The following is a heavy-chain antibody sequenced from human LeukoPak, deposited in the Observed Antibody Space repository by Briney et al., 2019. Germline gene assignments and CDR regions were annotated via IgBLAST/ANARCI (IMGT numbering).Heavy chain of an antibody. CDR3: AKRKKQWLLRYYFDY. J-gene: IGHJ4*02. D-gene: IGHD6-19*01. CDR1: GFTFSSYG. CDR2: ISGSGGST. V-gene: IGHV3-23*01. Sequence: PGGSLRLSCAASGFTFSSYGMSWVRQTPGKGLEWVSAISGSGGSTYYADSGKGRFTISRDNSKNTLYLQMNSLRAEDTAVYYCAKRKKQWLLRYYFDYWGQGTLVTVSS.